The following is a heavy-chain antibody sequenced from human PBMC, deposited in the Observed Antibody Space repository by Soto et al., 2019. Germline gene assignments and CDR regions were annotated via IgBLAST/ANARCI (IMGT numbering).Heavy chain of an antibody. CDR2: TTIKAHGGTT. V-gene: IGHV3-49*03. D-gene: IGHD1-26*01. Sequence: GGSLRLSCTSSGFTFGDFHMSWFRQAPGKGLEWISFTTIKAHGGTTYYAASVKGRFTISRDDSASIAYLQMNSLKTEDTAVYFCTRDISPGTRAFDIWGQGTMVTVSS. CDR3: TRDISPGTRAFDI. CDR1: GFTFGDFH. J-gene: IGHJ3*02.